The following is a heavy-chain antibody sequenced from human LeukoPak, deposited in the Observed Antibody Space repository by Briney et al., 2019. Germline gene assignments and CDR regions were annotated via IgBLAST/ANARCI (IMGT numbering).Heavy chain of an antibody. CDR3: ARDLEVYGDYEEAFDI. Sequence: GGSLRLSCTASGFTFGDYPVSWFRQAPGQGPEWIGFIRSKAYGGTTKYAASVEGRFTMSRDDSKSIAYLQMNSLKTGDTAVYYCARDLEVYGDYEEAFDIWGQGTMVTVSS. J-gene: IGHJ3*02. V-gene: IGHV3-49*03. CDR2: IRSKAYGGTT. D-gene: IGHD4-17*01. CDR1: GFTFGDYP.